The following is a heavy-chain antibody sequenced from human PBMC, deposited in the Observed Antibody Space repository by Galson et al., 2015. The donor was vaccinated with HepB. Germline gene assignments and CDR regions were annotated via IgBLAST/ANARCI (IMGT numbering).Heavy chain of an antibody. D-gene: IGHD3-10*02. Sequence: SLRLSCAASGFTFSSYGMHWVRQAPGKGLEWVAFIRYDGSNKYYADSVKGRFTISRVNSKNTLYLQMNSLRAEDTAVYYCAKDLLGSGSPHELDYWGQGTLVTVSS. V-gene: IGHV3-30*02. CDR1: GFTFSSYG. CDR3: AKDLLGSGSPHELDY. J-gene: IGHJ4*02. CDR2: IRYDGSNK.